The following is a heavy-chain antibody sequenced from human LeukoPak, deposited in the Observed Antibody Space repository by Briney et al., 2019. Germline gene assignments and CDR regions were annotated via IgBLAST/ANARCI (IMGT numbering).Heavy chain of an antibody. D-gene: IGHD3-22*01. CDR2: MNPNSGNT. J-gene: IGHJ5*02. CDR1: GYTFTSYD. Sequence: GASVKVSCKASGYTFTSYDINWVRQATGQGLEWMGWMNPNSGNTGYAQKFQGRVTITRNTSISTAYMELSSLRSDDTAVYYCARGLYYYDSDGFFSSTNWFDPWGQGTLVTVSS. CDR3: ARGLYYYDSDGFFSSTNWFDP. V-gene: IGHV1-8*03.